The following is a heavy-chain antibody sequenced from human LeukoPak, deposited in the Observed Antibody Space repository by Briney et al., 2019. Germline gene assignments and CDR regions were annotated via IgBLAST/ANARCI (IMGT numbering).Heavy chain of an antibody. CDR2: IYTSGST. J-gene: IGHJ6*03. CDR3: ARDPIVLMVYDTYYYYYMDV. CDR1: GGSISSGSYY. D-gene: IGHD2-8*01. Sequence: SETLSLTCTVSGGSISSGSYYWSWIRQPAGKGLEWIGRIYTSGSTNYNPSLKSRVTISVDTSKNQFPLKLSSVTAADTAVYYCARDPIVLMVYDTYYYYYMDVWGKGTTVTVSS. V-gene: IGHV4-61*02.